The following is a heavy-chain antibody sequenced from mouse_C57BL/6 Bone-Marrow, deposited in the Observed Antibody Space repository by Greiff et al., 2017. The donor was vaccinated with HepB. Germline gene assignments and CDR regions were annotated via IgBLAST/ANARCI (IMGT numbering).Heavy chain of an antibody. J-gene: IGHJ3*01. CDR2: IFPGSGST. CDR3: ARDTARSGAWFAY. CDR1: GYTFTSHW. V-gene: IGHV1-56*01. D-gene: IGHD3-2*02. Sequence: VQLQQSGPELVRPGASVKISCKAPGYTFTSHWMQWVRQRPGQGLEWIGEIFPGSGSTYYNEKFKGKATLTVDTSSSTAYMQLCSLTSEDSAVYFCARDTARSGAWFAYWGQGTLVTVSA.